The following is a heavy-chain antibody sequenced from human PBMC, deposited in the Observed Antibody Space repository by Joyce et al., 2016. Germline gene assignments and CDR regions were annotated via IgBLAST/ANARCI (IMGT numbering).Heavy chain of an antibody. V-gene: IGHV1-69*08. CDR1: GGTFSTYT. Sequence: QVQLVQSGAEVKKPGSSVKVSCKASGGTFSTYTISWLRQAPGQGLEWMGRFTPLLGTSKYAQKFQGRVTISADKSTSTAYMELSTLTSEDTAVYYCARGGDWFGPWGQGTLVTVSS. J-gene: IGHJ5*02. CDR3: ARGGDWFGP. CDR2: FTPLLGTS.